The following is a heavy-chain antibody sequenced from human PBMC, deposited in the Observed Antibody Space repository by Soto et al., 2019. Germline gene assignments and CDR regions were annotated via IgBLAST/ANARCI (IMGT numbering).Heavy chain of an antibody. D-gene: IGHD5-12*01. CDR2: IKQDGSEK. Sequence: PGGSLRLSCAASGFTFSSYWMSWVRQAPGKGLEWVANIKQDGSEKYYVDSVKGRFTISRDNAKNSLYLQMNSLRAEDTAVYYCARDRGGYEFSDYYYYYGMDVWGQGTTVTVSS. J-gene: IGHJ6*01. V-gene: IGHV3-7*01. CDR3: ARDRGGYEFSDYYYYYGMDV. CDR1: GFTFSSYW.